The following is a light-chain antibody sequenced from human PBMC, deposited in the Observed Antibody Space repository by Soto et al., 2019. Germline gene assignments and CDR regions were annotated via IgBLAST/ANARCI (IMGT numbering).Light chain of an antibody. CDR3: QKYNSAPLT. CDR2: AAS. J-gene: IGKJ5*01. CDR1: QAINNY. Sequence: DIQMTQSPSSLSASVGDRVSITCRASQAINNYLALYQQKPVKFPKLLIYAASTLHPGVPSRFSGSGSGTDFTLTISSLQPEDVATYYCQKYNSAPLTFGPGTRLEIK. V-gene: IGKV1-27*01.